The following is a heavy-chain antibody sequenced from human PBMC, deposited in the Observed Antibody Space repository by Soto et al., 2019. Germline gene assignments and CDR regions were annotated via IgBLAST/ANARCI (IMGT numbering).Heavy chain of an antibody. V-gene: IGHV4-39*01. CDR1: GGSISSSSYY. CDR2: IYYSGST. J-gene: IGHJ6*03. D-gene: IGHD5-12*01. Sequence: SETLSLTCTVSGGSISSSSYYWGWIRHPPGKGLEWIGSIYYSGSTYYNPSLKSRVTISVDTSKNQFSLKLSSVTAADTAVYYCARLIVATIPYMDVWGKGTTVTVSS. CDR3: ARLIVATIPYMDV.